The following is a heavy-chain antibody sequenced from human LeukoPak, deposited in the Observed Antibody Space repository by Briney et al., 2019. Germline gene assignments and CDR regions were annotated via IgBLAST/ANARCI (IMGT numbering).Heavy chain of an antibody. CDR3: ARSGSYSWHYYYYGMDV. V-gene: IGHV1-3*01. CDR2: INAGNGNT. D-gene: IGHD1-26*01. J-gene: IGHJ6*02. CDR1: GYTFTSYA. Sequence: VASVKVSCKASGYTFTSYAMHWVRQAPGQRLEWMGWINAGNGNTKYSQKFQGRVTITRDTSASTAYMELSSLRSEDTAVYYCARSGSYSWHYYYYGMDVWGQGTTVTVSS.